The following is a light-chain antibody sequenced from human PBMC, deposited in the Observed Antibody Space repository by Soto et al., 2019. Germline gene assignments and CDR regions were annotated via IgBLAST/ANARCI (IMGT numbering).Light chain of an antibody. CDR3: QQRSNWPLT. Sequence: EIVFTQSPATLSFSPGERATLSCRASQSVSSYLAWYQQKPGQAPRLLIYDASNRATGIPARFSGSGSGTDFTLTISSLEPEDFAVYYCQQRSNWPLTFGGGTKVDIQ. CDR2: DAS. J-gene: IGKJ4*01. CDR1: QSVSSY. V-gene: IGKV3-11*01.